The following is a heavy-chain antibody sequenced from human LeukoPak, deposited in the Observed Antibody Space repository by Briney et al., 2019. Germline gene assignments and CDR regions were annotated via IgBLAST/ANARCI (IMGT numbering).Heavy chain of an antibody. J-gene: IGHJ3*02. CDR2: INHSGST. V-gene: IGHV4-34*01. CDR3: ARTYCGGDCYSFGAFDI. Sequence: PSETLSLTCAVYGGSFSNYYWSWIRQPPGKGLEWIGEINHSGSTNYNPSLKSRVTISVDRSKNQFSLKLSSVTAADTAVYYCARTYCGGDCYSFGAFDIWGQGTMVTVSS. D-gene: IGHD2-21*02. CDR1: GGSFSNYY.